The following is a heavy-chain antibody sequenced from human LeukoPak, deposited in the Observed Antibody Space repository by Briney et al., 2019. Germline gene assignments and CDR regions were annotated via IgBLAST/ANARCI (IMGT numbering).Heavy chain of an antibody. J-gene: IGHJ4*01. CDR2: IHTSGIT. CDR1: GGSISSHY. CDR3: ARDLGSNYVYFDY. V-gene: IGHV4-4*07. D-gene: IGHD1-26*01. Sequence: SETLSLTCTVSGGSISSHYWSWIRQPAGKGLEYIGRIHTSGITNYNPSLKSRVTMSGDTSKNQFSLKLSSVTAADTAVYYCARDLGSNYVYFDYWGQEAWSPSPQ.